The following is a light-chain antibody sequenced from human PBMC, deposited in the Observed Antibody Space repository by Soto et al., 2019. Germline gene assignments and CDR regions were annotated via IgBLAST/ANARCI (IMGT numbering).Light chain of an antibody. CDR1: PSVSSN. Sequence: EIVMTQSPATLSVSPGERATLSCRASPSVSSNLAWDQQKPGQTPKLLLYVASTRATGIPAGFSGSRSVTEFTLTISSLHSEDFAVYYCQQYNVWPLTFGGGTKVEFK. CDR2: VAS. J-gene: IGKJ4*01. CDR3: QQYNVWPLT. V-gene: IGKV3-15*01.